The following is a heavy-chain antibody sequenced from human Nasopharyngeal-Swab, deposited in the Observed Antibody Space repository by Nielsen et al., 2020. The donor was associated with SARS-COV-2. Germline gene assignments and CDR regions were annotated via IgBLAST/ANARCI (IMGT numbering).Heavy chain of an antibody. Sequence: SVKVSCKASGGTFSSYAISWVRQAPGQGLEWMGGIIPIFGTANYAQKFQGRVTITADESTSTAYMELSSLRSEDTAVYYCAREGNYGDYPDYYYYGMDVWGQGTTVTFSS. CDR3: AREGNYGDYPDYYYYGMDV. J-gene: IGHJ6*02. V-gene: IGHV1-69*13. CDR2: IIPIFGTA. CDR1: GGTFSSYA. D-gene: IGHD4-17*01.